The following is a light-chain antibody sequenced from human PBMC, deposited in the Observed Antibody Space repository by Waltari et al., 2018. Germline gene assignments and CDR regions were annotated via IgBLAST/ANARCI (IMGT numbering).Light chain of an antibody. CDR3: SAWDSSLNTVL. Sequence: QSVLKQPPSASGAPGQRVTISCTGSRSNIGAGYYVCCNQQFPGTAPKLLIYENDKRPSGVSYRFSGSKSDTSASLTITGLQSEDEADYYCSAWDSSLNTVLFGGGTRLTVL. J-gene: IGLJ2*01. CDR2: END. V-gene: IGLV1-40*01. CDR1: RSNIGAGYY.